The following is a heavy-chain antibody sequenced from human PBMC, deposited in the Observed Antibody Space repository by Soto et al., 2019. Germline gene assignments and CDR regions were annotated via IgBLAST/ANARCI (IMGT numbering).Heavy chain of an antibody. CDR3: ARHAYDFWSGHPNPRYYYGMDV. V-gene: IGHV5-51*01. Sequence: PGESLKISCKGSGYSFTSYWIGWVRQMPGKGLEWMGIIYPGDSDIRYSPSFQGQVTISVDKSISTAYLQWSSLKATDTAMYYCARHAYDFWSGHPNPRYYYGMDVWGQGTTVTV. D-gene: IGHD3-3*01. J-gene: IGHJ6*02. CDR1: GYSFTSYW. CDR2: IYPGDSDI.